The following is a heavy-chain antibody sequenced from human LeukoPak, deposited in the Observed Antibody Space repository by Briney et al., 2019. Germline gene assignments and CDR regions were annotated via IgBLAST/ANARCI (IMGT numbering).Heavy chain of an antibody. CDR1: GFTFSSYA. D-gene: IGHD3-22*01. V-gene: IGHV3-30-3*01. J-gene: IGHJ3*02. Sequence: GGSLRLSCAASGFTFSSYAMHWVRQAPGKGLEWVAVIPYDGSNKYYADSVKGRFTISRDNSKNTLYLQMNSLRAEDTAVYYCARDGPYYYDSNFDIWGQGTMVTVSS. CDR2: IPYDGSNK. CDR3: ARDGPYYYDSNFDI.